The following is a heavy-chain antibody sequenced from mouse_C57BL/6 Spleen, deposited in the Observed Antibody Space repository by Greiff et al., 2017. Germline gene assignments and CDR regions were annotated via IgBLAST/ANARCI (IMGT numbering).Heavy chain of an antibody. CDR2: IYPGDGDT. CDR3: ARDYYGSSYVQYFDV. D-gene: IGHD1-1*01. CDR1: GYAFSSYW. Sequence: VQLQQSGAELVKPGASVKISCKASGYAFSSYWMNWVKQRPGKGLEWIGQIYPGDGDTNYNGKFKGKATLTADKSSSTAYMQLSSLTSEDSAVYFCARDYYGSSYVQYFDVWGTGTTVTVSS. V-gene: IGHV1-80*01. J-gene: IGHJ1*03.